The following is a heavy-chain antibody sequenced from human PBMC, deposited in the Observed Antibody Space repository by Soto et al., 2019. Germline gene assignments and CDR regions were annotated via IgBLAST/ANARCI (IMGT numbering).Heavy chain of an antibody. D-gene: IGHD3-22*01. V-gene: IGHV3-23*01. CDR1: GFTFSSYA. CDR3: AKPLYDSSGYYSMYYFDY. J-gene: IGHJ4*02. Sequence: PGGSLRLSCAASGFTFSSYAMSWVRQAPGKGLEWVSAISGSGGSTYYADSVKGRFTISRDNSKNTLYLQMNSLRAEDTAVYYCAKPLYDSSGYYSMYYFDYWGQGTLVTVSS. CDR2: ISGSGGST.